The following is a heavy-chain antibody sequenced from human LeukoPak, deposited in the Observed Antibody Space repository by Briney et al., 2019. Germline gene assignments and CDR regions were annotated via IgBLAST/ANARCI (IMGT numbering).Heavy chain of an antibody. V-gene: IGHV3-7*01. CDR1: AFTFGNHW. J-gene: IGHJ4*02. CDR3: SRSLDD. Sequence: GGSLRLSCAASAFTFGNHWMEWVRQAPGKGLEWVANIKYDGSEKYYVDSVKGRFTISRDNAKKLVYLEMNSLRAEDTAVYYCSRSLDDWGQGTLVTVSS. CDR2: IKYDGSEK.